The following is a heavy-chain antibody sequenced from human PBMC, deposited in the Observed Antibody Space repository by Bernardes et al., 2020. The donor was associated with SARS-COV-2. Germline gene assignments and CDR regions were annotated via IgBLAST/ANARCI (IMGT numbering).Heavy chain of an antibody. D-gene: IGHD3-16*01. V-gene: IGHV3-23*01. CDR3: AKDQSAVFGHY. J-gene: IGHJ4*02. Sequence: GGSLRLSCAASGFSFNTYAMSWVRQAPGKGLEWVSTISNDGTRTYYADSVRGRFTISRDSSQNTVYLQMNSLRAEDTALYYCAKDQSAVFGHYWGQGTLVTVSS. CDR1: GFSFNTYA. CDR2: ISNDGTRT.